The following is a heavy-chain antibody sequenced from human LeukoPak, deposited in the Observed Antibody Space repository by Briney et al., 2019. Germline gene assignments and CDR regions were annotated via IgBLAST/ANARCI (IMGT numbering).Heavy chain of an antibody. Sequence: PGGSLRLSCAASGFTFSTYSMNWVRQAPGKGLDWVSYISSSSSNMYYADSVKGRFTTSRDNAKNSLYMQMNNLRAEDTAVYYCVRSDGDNAFDIWGRGTKVTVSS. CDR1: GFTFSTYS. J-gene: IGHJ3*02. CDR3: VRSDGDNAFDI. V-gene: IGHV3-48*01. D-gene: IGHD4-17*01. CDR2: ISSSSSNM.